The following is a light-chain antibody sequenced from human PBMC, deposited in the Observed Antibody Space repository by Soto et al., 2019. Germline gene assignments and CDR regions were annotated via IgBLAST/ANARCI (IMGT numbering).Light chain of an antibody. Sequence: DIVMTQSPLSLPVTPGEPASISCRSSQSLLHSNGYNYLDWYLQKPGQSPQLLIYLGSNRASGVPGRFSGSGSGTDFTLKISRVEAEDVGVYYCMQALQTPAFGQGTRREMK. CDR3: MQALQTPA. J-gene: IGKJ5*01. CDR2: LGS. CDR1: QSLLHSNGYNY. V-gene: IGKV2-28*01.